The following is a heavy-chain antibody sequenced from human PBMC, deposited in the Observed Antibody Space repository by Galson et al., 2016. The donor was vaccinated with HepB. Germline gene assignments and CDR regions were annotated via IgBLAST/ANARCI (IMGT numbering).Heavy chain of an antibody. CDR1: GDSVSSNIAT. V-gene: IGHV6-1*01. D-gene: IGHD6-19*01. CDR3: ARGHKIGWLDTGLDY. J-gene: IGHJ4*02. Sequence: CAISGDSVSSNIATWNWIRQSPSRGLEWLGRTYYRSKWYNDYAVSMKSRITINPDTSKNQFSLQLNSVTPEDTAVYYCARGHKIGWLDTGLDYWGQGTLVTVSS. CDR2: TYYRSKWYN.